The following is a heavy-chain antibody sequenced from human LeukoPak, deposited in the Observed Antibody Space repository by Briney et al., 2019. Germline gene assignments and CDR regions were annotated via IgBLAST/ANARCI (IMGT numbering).Heavy chain of an antibody. J-gene: IGHJ2*01. CDR2: ISGSGGST. CDR3: AKDRTVGASYWYFDL. D-gene: IGHD1-26*01. Sequence: GGSLRLSCAASGFTFSSYVMSWVRQAPGKGLEWVAGISGSGGSTYYADSVKGRFTISRDNSKNTLYLQMNTLRAEDTAIYYCAKDRTVGASYWYFDLWGRGTLVTVSS. V-gene: IGHV3-23*01. CDR1: GFTFSSYV.